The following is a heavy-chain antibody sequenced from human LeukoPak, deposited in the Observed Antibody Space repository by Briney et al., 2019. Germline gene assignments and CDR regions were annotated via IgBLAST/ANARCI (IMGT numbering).Heavy chain of an antibody. CDR1: GFTVSSNY. CDR3: ARLKDDVTKLDY. CDR2: INQDGSQK. Sequence: GGSLRLSCAASGFTVSSNYMSWVRQAPGKGLEWVASINQDGSQKRYVDSVQGRFTISRDNTKNSLFLQMNSLRAEDTAVYYCARLKDDVTKLDYWGQGTLVTVSS. D-gene: IGHD2-8*01. J-gene: IGHJ4*02. V-gene: IGHV3-7*01.